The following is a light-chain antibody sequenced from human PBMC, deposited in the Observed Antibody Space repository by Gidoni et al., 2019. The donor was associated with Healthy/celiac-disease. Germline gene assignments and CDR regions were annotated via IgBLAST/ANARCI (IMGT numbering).Light chain of an antibody. V-gene: IGKV4-1*01. J-gene: IGKJ3*01. CDR3: QQYYSTPLT. CDR2: WAS. Sequence: DIVMTQSPASLAVSLCERATINCKSSQSVLYSSNNKNYLAWYQQKPGQPPRLLIYWASTRESGIPDRFSGSGSGTDFTLTISSLQAEDVAVYYCQQYYSTPLTFGHGTKVDIK. CDR1: QSVLYSSNNKNY.